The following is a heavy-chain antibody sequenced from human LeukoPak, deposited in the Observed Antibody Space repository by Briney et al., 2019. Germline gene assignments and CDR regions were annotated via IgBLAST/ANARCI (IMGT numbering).Heavy chain of an antibody. CDR1: GGTFSSYA. D-gene: IGHD3-22*01. Sequence: SVKVSCKASGGTFSSYAMSWVRQAPGQGLEWMGRIIPIFGTANYAQKFQGRVTITTDESTSTAYMELSSLRSEDTAVYYCARSFRYYDSSGGAFDIWGQGTMVTVSS. V-gene: IGHV1-69*05. J-gene: IGHJ3*02. CDR2: IIPIFGTA. CDR3: ARSFRYYDSSGGAFDI.